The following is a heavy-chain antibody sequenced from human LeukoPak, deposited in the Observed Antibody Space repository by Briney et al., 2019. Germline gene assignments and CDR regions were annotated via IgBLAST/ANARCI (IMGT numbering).Heavy chain of an antibody. CDR1: GYIFTNYY. J-gene: IGHJ4*02. CDR3: ARVGGYNLWFY. Sequence: APVKVSCKTSGYIFTNYYIHWVRQAPGQGLECMGIINPNGGSASYAQKFQGRVTMTSDTSTSTVYMEVSSLRSEDTAVYYCARVGGYNLWFYWGQGTLVTVSS. CDR2: INPNGGSA. V-gene: IGHV1-46*01. D-gene: IGHD5-24*01.